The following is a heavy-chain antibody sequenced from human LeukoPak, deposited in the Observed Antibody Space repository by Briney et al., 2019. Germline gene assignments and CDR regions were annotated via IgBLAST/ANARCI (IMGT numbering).Heavy chain of an antibody. Sequence: GESLKISCKGSGYSFTTYWIAWVRQMPRKGLEWMGIIYPGDSDTRYSPSFQGQVTISADKSITTAYLQWSSLKASDTAIYYCARTMGTSTSSTLDYWGQGTLVTVSS. V-gene: IGHV5-51*01. D-gene: IGHD2-2*01. CDR1: GYSFTTYW. CDR2: IYPGDSDT. CDR3: ARTMGTSTSSTLDY. J-gene: IGHJ4*02.